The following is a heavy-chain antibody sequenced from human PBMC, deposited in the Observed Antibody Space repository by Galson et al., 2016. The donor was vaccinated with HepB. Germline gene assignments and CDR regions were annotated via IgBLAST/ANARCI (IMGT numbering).Heavy chain of an antibody. V-gene: IGHV3-64D*08. J-gene: IGHJ6*02. CDR3: GKDRGVLPYGMDV. D-gene: IGHD3-10*01. Sequence: FSSYAMHWVRQAPGKGLEYVSAISSNGGSTYYADSVKGRFTISRDNSKNTLYLQMSSLRAEDTAVYYCGKDRGVLPYGMDVWGQGTMVPVSS. CDR2: ISSNGGST. CDR1: FSSYA.